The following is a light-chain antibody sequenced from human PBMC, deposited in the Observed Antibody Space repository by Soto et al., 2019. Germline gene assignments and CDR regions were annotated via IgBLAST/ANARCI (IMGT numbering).Light chain of an antibody. CDR3: QNYNSALFT. CDR1: QDITNF. J-gene: IGKJ2*01. CDR2: AAS. Sequence: DIQLTQSPSSLSASVGDRVTITCRASQDITNFLAWYQQKPGTVPKVLIFAASTLQSGVPSRFSGSGSGTDFSLTINGLQPEDVATYHCQNYNSALFTFGQGTKVEIK. V-gene: IGKV1-27*01.